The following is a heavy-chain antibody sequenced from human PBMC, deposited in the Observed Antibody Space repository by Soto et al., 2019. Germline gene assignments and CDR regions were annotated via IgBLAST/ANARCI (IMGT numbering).Heavy chain of an antibody. Sequence: QVQLVESGGGVVQPGRSLRLSCAASGFTFSSYGMHWVRQAPGKGLEWVAVIWYDGSNKYYADSVKGRFTISRDSSKNTLYLQMNSLRAEDTAVYYCARGGYYDILTGYSSFDYWGQGTLVTVSS. CDR2: IWYDGSNK. CDR1: GFTFSSYG. CDR3: ARGGYYDILTGYSSFDY. D-gene: IGHD3-9*01. V-gene: IGHV3-33*01. J-gene: IGHJ4*02.